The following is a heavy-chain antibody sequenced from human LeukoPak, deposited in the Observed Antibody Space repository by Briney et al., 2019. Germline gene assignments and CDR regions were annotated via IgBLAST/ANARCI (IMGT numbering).Heavy chain of an antibody. V-gene: IGHV4-31*03. J-gene: IGHJ3*02. D-gene: IGHD4-17*01. CDR2: IYYSGST. CDR3: ARGGHGTTVTHGAFDI. CDR1: GGSISSGGYY. Sequence: SETLSLTCTVSGGSISSGGYYWSWIRQHPGKGLEWIGYIYYSGSTYYNPSLKSRVTISVDTSKNQFSLKLSSVTAADTAVYYCARGGHGTTVTHGAFDIWGQGTMVTVSS.